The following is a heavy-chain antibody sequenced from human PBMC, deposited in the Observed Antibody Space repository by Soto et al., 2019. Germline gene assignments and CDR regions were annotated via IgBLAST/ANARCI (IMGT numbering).Heavy chain of an antibody. D-gene: IGHD2-15*01. CDR3: ARGYCSGGSCYPNHDAFDI. CDR2: IKQDGSEK. V-gene: IGHV3-7*01. CDR1: GFTFSSYW. J-gene: IGHJ3*02. Sequence: GGSLRLSCAASGFTFSSYWMSLVRQAQGKGLEWVANIKQDGSEKYYVDSVKGRFTISRDNAKNSLYLQMNSLRAEDTAVYYCARGYCSGGSCYPNHDAFDIWGQGAMVTVSS.